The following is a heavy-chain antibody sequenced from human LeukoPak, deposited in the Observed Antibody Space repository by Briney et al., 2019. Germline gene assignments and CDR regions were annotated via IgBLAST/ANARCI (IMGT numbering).Heavy chain of an antibody. CDR2: IYRDDTT. CDR1: GFTVSTNY. CDR3: ATAYYYDSSGLNGMDV. Sequence: GGSLRLSCAASGFTVSTNYMSWVRQPPGKGLEWVSVIYRDDTTYYADSVKGRFTISRDDSKNTLYLQMSGVRAEDTAVYYCATAYYYDSSGLNGMDVWGQGTTVTVSS. D-gene: IGHD3-22*01. J-gene: IGHJ6*02. V-gene: IGHV3-53*01.